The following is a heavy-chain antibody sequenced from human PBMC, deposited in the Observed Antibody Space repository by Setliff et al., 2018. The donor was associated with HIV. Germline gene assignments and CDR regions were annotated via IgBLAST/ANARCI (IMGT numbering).Heavy chain of an antibody. D-gene: IGHD2-15*01. Sequence: TGGSLRLSCSGSGFSFGSFSLHWVRQAPGKGLEWISSINSGSNYIYYTDSVKGRFIISRDNAKKSLFLQMSSLRAEDTAVYYCVRALSGGYCSGGNCFPFDFWGQGTLVTVSS. CDR1: GFSFGSFS. CDR3: VRALSGGYCSGGNCFPFDF. J-gene: IGHJ4*02. CDR2: INSGSNYI. V-gene: IGHV3-21*01.